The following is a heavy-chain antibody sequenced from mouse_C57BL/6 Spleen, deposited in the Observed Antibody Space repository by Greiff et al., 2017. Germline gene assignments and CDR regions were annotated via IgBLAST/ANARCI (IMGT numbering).Heavy chain of an antibody. CDR1: GFTFSDYY. D-gene: IGHD1-1*01. CDR3: ARQDGSSYRDYAMDY. V-gene: IGHV5-12*01. J-gene: IGHJ4*01. Sequence: EVKLVESGGGLVQPGGSLKLSCAASGFTFSDYYMYWVRQTPEKRLEWVAYISNGGGSTYYPDTVKGRFTISRDNAKNTLYLQMSRLKSEDTAMYYCARQDGSSYRDYAMDYWGQGTSVTVSS. CDR2: ISNGGGST.